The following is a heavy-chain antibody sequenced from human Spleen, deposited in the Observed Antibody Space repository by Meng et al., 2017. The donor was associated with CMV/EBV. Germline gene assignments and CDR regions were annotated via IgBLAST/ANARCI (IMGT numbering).Heavy chain of an antibody. Sequence: SVKVSCKASGGTFSSYAISWVRQAPGQGPEWMGGNNPIFGTTNYAQKFQGRVTITSDESTSTVYMELSSLRSEDTAVYFCASANMMTFGEVGYFDLWGRGTLVTVSS. J-gene: IGHJ2*01. CDR3: ASANMMTFGEVGYFDL. CDR2: NNPIFGTT. D-gene: IGHD3-16*01. V-gene: IGHV1-69*13. CDR1: GGTFSSYA.